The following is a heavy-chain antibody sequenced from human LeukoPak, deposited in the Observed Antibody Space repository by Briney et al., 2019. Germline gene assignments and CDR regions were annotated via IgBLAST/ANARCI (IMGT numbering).Heavy chain of an antibody. D-gene: IGHD3-10*01. Sequence: PGGALRLSCADSGFTFSSHWMHWVRQAPGKGLVWVSRIKYDASSTSYADSVKGRFTISRDNAKNTLYLQMNSLRAEDTAVYYCARDWGHGSGSYYPDYWGQGTLVTVSS. CDR1: GFTFSSHW. CDR3: ARDWGHGSGSYYPDY. CDR2: IKYDASST. V-gene: IGHV3-74*01. J-gene: IGHJ4*02.